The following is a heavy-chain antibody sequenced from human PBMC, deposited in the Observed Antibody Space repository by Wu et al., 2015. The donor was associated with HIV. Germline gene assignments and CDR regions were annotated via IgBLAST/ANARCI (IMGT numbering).Heavy chain of an antibody. CDR1: GSTFNDHA. D-gene: IGHD6-19*01. V-gene: IGHV1-69*13. CDR2: IVPLFNTP. CDR3: VRDQQWPPEYYHYYGMDV. J-gene: IGHJ6*02. Sequence: HVQLEQSGAEVKKPGSSVKVSCKVFGSTFNDHAMNWVRLAPGQGLEWIGRIVPLFNTPNYAQKFQGRVTITAAESTSTVYMELRSLRSDDTAVYFCVRDQQWPPEYYHYYGMDVWGQGTTITVSS.